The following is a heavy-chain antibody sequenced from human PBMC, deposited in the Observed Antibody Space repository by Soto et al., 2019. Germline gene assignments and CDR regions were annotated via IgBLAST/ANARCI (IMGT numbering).Heavy chain of an antibody. D-gene: IGHD6-6*01. J-gene: IGHJ6*02. CDR1: GYTFITYG. Sequence: QVQLVQSGAEVKKPGASVKVSCKASGYTFITYGISWVRQAPGQGLECMGWISSYNGNTNYAQKLQGRGTMTTDTSPTTAYMELRSLRSDDTAVYYCARDRPTSSIRARDYYYAMDVWGQGTTVTVSS. CDR3: ARDRPTSSIRARDYYYAMDV. V-gene: IGHV1-18*01. CDR2: ISSYNGNT.